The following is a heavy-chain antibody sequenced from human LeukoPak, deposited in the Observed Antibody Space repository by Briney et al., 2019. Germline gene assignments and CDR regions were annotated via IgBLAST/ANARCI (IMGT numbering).Heavy chain of an antibody. CDR3: ARGSGDSSGYFGLGAFDI. CDR1: GGSISSYY. Sequence: SETLSLTCTVSGGSISSYYWSWIRQPPGKGLEWIGYIYYSGSTNYNPSLKSRVTISVDTSKNQFSLKLNSVTAADTAVYYCARGSGDSSGYFGLGAFDIWGRGTMVTVSS. V-gene: IGHV4-59*08. D-gene: IGHD3-22*01. J-gene: IGHJ3*02. CDR2: IYYSGST.